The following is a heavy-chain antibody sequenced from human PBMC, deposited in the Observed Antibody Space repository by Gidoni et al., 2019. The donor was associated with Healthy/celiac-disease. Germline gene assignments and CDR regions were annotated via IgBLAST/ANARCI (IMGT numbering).Heavy chain of an antibody. D-gene: IGHD3-10*01. J-gene: IGHJ4*02. Sequence: EVQLVQSGAEVKKTGESLKISCKGSGYSFTSYWIGWVRQMPGKGLEWVGIIYPGYPDTRYSPSFQGQVTSSAHKARSAASPQWSILKAPDPSSYYLARGAPRSGSSAFDFCGQGTLVTFSS. CDR1: GYSFTSYW. V-gene: IGHV5-51*01. CDR2: IYPGYPDT. CDR3: ARGAPRSGSSAFDF.